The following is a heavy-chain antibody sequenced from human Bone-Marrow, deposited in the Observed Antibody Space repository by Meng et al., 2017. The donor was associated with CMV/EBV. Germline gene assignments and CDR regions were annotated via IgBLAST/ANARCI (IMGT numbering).Heavy chain of an antibody. CDR1: GFTFSDYY. J-gene: IGHJ6*02. D-gene: IGHD2-2*01. Sequence: GESLKISCAASGFTFSDYYMSWIRQAPGKGLEWISYISSSGSTIYYADSVKGRFTISRDNSKNTLYLQMNSLRAEDTAVYYCARDLRDIVVVPAAMAYYYYGMDVWGQGTTVTVSS. CDR2: ISSSGSTI. CDR3: ARDLRDIVVVPAAMAYYYYGMDV. V-gene: IGHV3-11*04.